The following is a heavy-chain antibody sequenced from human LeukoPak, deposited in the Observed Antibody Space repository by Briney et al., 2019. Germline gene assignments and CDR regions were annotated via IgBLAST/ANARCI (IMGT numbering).Heavy chain of an antibody. CDR1: EFTCCTYN. V-gene: IGHV3-11*01. D-gene: IGHD1-26*01. J-gene: IGHJ4*02. CDR3: ARRGGRPKVGALDY. Sequence: KPAGSLSFSCAASEFTCCTYNLSWIRQAQGKGRKGVSNISSSGSTIYYADFVKGRFTISRDNAKNSLYLQMNSLRAEDTAVYYCARRGGRPKVGALDYWGQGTLVTVSS. CDR2: ISSSGSTI.